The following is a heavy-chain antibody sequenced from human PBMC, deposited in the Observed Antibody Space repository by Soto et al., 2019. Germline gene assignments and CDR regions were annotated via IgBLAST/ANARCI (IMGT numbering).Heavy chain of an antibody. V-gene: IGHV3-30*18. D-gene: IGHD3-9*01. Sequence: PGGSLRLSCAASGFTFNSYGMHWVRQAPGKGLEWVAFISYDGSNRYYGDSVKGRCSISRDKAKNTLYLQMNILRGEDTAVYYCAKGMRAILTGYPYGMDVWGQGTKVTVSS. CDR3: AKGMRAILTGYPYGMDV. J-gene: IGHJ6*02. CDR1: GFTFNSYG. CDR2: ISYDGSNR.